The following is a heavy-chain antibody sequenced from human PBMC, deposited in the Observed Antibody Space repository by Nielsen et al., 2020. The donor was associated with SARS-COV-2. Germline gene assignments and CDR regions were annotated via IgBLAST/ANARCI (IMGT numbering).Heavy chain of an antibody. J-gene: IGHJ4*02. V-gene: IGHV3-33*01. D-gene: IGHD1-1*01. CDR2: IWYDGSNK. Sequence: WIRQPPGKGLGWVAVIWYDGSNKYYADSVKGRFTISRDNPKNTLYLQMNSLRAEDTAVYYCARGASHDSGGLFDYWGQGTLVTVSS. CDR3: ARGASHDSGGLFDY.